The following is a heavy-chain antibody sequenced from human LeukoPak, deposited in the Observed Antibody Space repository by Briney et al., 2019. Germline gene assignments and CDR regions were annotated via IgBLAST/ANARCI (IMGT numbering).Heavy chain of an antibody. J-gene: IGHJ4*02. Sequence: GGSLRLSCAASGFTFTSYDMNWVRQAPGKGLEWVAVISYDGSDKYYADSVKGRFTISRDNSKNTLYLRMNSLRAEDTAVYYCAKDLIAAAGTGFFDYWGQGTLVTVSS. CDR1: GFTFTSYD. V-gene: IGHV3-33*05. CDR3: AKDLIAAAGTGFFDY. D-gene: IGHD6-13*01. CDR2: ISYDGSDK.